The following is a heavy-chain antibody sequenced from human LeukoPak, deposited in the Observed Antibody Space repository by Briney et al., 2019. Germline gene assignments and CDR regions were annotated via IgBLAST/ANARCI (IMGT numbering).Heavy chain of an antibody. CDR1: GFTINYYY. CDR3: ATRGLN. CDR2: ISGSGGST. J-gene: IGHJ4*02. V-gene: IGHV3-23*01. Sequence: GGSLRLSCATSGFTINYYYMSWVRQAPGKGLEWVSAISGSGGSTYYADSVKGRFTISRDNSKNTLYLQMNSLRAEDTAVYNCATRGLNWGQGTLVTVSS. D-gene: IGHD3/OR15-3a*01.